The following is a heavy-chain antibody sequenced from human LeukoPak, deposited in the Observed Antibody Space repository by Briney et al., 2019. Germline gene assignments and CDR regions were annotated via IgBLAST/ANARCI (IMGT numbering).Heavy chain of an antibody. CDR3: AREWAVVGVGAFDI. V-gene: IGHV1-69*13. J-gene: IGHJ3*02. CDR1: GGTFSSYA. CDR2: IIPIFGTA. D-gene: IGHD3-16*01. Sequence: SVKVSCKASGGTFSSYAISWVRQAPGQGLEWMGGIIPIFGTANYAQKFQGRVTITADESTSTAYMELSSLGSEDTAVCYCAREWAVVGVGAFDIWGQGTMVTVSS.